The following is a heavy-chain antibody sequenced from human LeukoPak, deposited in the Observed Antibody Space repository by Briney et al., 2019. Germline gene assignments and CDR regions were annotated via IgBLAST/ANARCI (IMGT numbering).Heavy chain of an antibody. V-gene: IGHV4-59*01. CDR1: GASISRNA. D-gene: IGHD3-22*01. Sequence: PSESLSLTCTVSGASISRNAGSWIRQPARKGLEWIGYIYYRGSTNYNPSLKSRVTISRDTSKQQLSLNMRSMTAADTAVYDCARDFYDRGDAFDIWGQGTMVTVSS. CDR2: IYYRGST. J-gene: IGHJ3*02. CDR3: ARDFYDRGDAFDI.